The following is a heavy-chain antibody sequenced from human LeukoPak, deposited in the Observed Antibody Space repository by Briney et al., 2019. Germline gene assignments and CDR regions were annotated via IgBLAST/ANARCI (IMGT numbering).Heavy chain of an antibody. CDR1: GFTFSSYD. CDR3: ARSSSSWPGDYFDY. J-gene: IGHJ4*02. D-gene: IGHD6-13*01. CDR2: IGTAGDT. V-gene: IGHV3-13*01. Sequence: GGSLRLSCAASGFTFSSYDMHWVRQATGKGLEWVSAIGTAGDTYYPGSVKGRFTISRENAKNSLYLQMNSLRAGDTAVYYCARSSSSWPGDYFDYWGQRTLVTVSS.